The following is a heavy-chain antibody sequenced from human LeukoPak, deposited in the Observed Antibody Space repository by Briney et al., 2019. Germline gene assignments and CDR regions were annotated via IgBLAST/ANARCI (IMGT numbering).Heavy chain of an antibody. CDR1: GYTVSSNY. V-gene: IGHV3-43D*03. Sequence: GGSLRLSCAASGYTVSSNYMSWVRQAPGKGLEWVSLISWDGGSTYYADSVKGRFTISRDNSKNSLYLQMNSLRAEDTALYYCAKDWSVGDGYNRGYYFDYWGQGTLVTVSS. J-gene: IGHJ4*02. CDR2: ISWDGGST. CDR3: AKDWSVGDGYNRGYYFDY. D-gene: IGHD5-24*01.